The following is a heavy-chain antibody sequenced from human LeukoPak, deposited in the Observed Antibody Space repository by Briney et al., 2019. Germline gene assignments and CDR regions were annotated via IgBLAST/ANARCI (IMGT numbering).Heavy chain of an antibody. CDR2: IYHSGST. D-gene: IGHD3-10*01. J-gene: IGHJ4*02. CDR1: GYSISSGYY. Sequence: SETLSLTCTVSGYSISSGYYWRWIRQPPGEGLEWIGSIYHSGSTYYNPSLKSRVTISVDTSKNQFSLKLSSVTAADTAVYYCATGAYLLWFGELSYFDYWGQGTLVTVSS. CDR3: ATGAYLLWFGELSYFDY. V-gene: IGHV4-38-2*02.